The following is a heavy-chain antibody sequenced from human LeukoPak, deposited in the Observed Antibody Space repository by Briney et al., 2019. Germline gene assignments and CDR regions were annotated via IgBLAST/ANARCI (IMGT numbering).Heavy chain of an antibody. Sequence: PSETLSLPCTVSGGSLCRGSYYWSWIRQPPGKRLEWVGKIYYSGRTNYNPSLKSRITISVDSSKKQFSLKVRFVAAEDTAVYYCARSVGVAGIVYYGVDVWGQGTTVTVSS. D-gene: IGHD6-19*01. CDR3: ARSVGVAGIVYYGVDV. CDR1: GGSLCRGSYY. J-gene: IGHJ6*02. V-gene: IGHV4-61*01. CDR2: IYYSGRT.